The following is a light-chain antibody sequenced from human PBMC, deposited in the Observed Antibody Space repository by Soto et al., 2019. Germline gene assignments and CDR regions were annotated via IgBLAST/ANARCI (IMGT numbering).Light chain of an antibody. CDR1: QGISNF. V-gene: IGKV1-27*01. Sequence: DIQMTQSPSSLSASVGDRVTITCRANQGISNFLAWYQQKPGQVPKLLMYAASTLHSGAPSRFSGSRSGTDFTLTISSLQPEDVATYYCQKYNSAPQTFGQGTKVEIK. J-gene: IGKJ1*01. CDR3: QKYNSAPQT. CDR2: AAS.